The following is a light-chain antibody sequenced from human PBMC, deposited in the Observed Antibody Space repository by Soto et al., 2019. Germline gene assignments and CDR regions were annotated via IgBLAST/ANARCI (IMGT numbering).Light chain of an antibody. CDR2: DND. Sequence: QSVLTQPPSVSAAPGQKVTISCSGSNSNIGNNYVSWYQHLPGTAPKLLIYDNDKRPSGIPDRFSGSKSGTSATLGITGLQTGDEADYYCVTWDDSLSAVLFGGGTKLTAL. V-gene: IGLV1-51*01. CDR1: NSNIGNNY. CDR3: VTWDDSLSAVL. J-gene: IGLJ2*01.